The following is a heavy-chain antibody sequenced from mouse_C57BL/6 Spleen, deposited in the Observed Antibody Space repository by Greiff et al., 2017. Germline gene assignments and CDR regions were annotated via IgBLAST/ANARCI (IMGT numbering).Heavy chain of an antibody. V-gene: IGHV1-72*01. J-gene: IGHJ4*01. D-gene: IGHD1-3*01. CDR1: GYTFTSYW. CDR2: IDPIGGGT. Sequence: QVQLKQPGAELVKPGASVKLSCKASGYTFTSYWTHWVKQRPGRGLEWIGRIDPIGGGTKYNEKFKSKATLTVDKPSSTAYMQLSSLTSEDSAVYYCARWSGYYYAMDYWGQGTSVTVSS. CDR3: ARWSGYYYAMDY.